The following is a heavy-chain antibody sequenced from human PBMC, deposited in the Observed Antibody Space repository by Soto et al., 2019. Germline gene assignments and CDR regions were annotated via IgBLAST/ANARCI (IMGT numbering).Heavy chain of an antibody. CDR2: ISSSGSTI. D-gene: IGHD5-18*01. CDR3: SRAASLDTAMVRFYYYGMDV. J-gene: IGHJ6*02. V-gene: IGHV3-48*03. Sequence: GGSLRLSCAASGFTFSSYEMNWVHQAPGKGLEWVSYISSSGSTIYYADSVKGRFTISRDNAKNSLYLQMNSLRAEDTAVYYCSRAASLDTAMVRFYYYGMDVWGQGTTVTVSS. CDR1: GFTFSSYE.